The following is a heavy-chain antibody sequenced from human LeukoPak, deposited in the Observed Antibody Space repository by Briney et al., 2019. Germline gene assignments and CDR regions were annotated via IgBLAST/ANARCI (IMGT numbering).Heavy chain of an antibody. V-gene: IGHV4-59*08. D-gene: IGHD3-22*01. CDR1: GGSISSYY. CDR2: IYYSGST. Sequence: SETLSLTCTVSGGSISSYYWSWIRQPPGKGLEWIGYIYYSGSTNYNPSLKSRVTISVDTSKNQFSLKLSSVTAADTAVYYCARHLTYYYDSSGTGDYYYGMDVWGQGTTVTVSS. J-gene: IGHJ6*02. CDR3: ARHLTYYYDSSGTGDYYYGMDV.